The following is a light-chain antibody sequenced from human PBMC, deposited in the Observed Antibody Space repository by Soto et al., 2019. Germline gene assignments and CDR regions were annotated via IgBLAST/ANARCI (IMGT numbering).Light chain of an antibody. Sequence: EIVLTQAPGPLSLSPGERATPSCRSSQTFSTSYLAWYQQKPGQAPRLLIYDSSSRATGIPDRFSGHGSGTDFTLTISRLEPEDFAVYYCQQYGGSPITFGQGTRLEIK. CDR1: QTFSTSY. J-gene: IGKJ5*01. V-gene: IGKV3-20*01. CDR3: QQYGGSPIT. CDR2: DSS.